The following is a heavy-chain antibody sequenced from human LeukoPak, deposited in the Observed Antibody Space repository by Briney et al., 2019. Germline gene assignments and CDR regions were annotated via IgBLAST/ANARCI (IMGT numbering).Heavy chain of an antibody. CDR1: GFTVSSNC. V-gene: IGHV3-53*01. CDR3: AKDFVVVPADAFDV. J-gene: IGHJ3*01. D-gene: IGHD2-2*01. CDR2: IYSGGIT. Sequence: GGSLRLSCAASGFTVSSNCMSWVRQAPGKGLEWVSVIYSGGITYYADSVKGRFTISRDNSKNTLDLQMNSLRAEDTAVYYCAKDFVVVPADAFDVWGQGTMVTVSS.